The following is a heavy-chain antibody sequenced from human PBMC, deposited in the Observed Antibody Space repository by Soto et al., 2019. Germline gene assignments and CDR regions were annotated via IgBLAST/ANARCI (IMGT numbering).Heavy chain of an antibody. CDR2: INHSGST. J-gene: IGHJ6*03. V-gene: IGHV4-34*01. CDR1: GGSFSGYY. Sequence: QVQLQQWGAGLLKPSETLSLTCAVYGGSFSGYYWSWIHQPPGKGLEWIGEINHSGSTNYNPSLKSRVTISVDTSKNQFSLKLSSVTAADTAVYYCARYGYSSGWYPYYYYYMDVWGKGTTVTVSS. D-gene: IGHD6-19*01. CDR3: ARYGYSSGWYPYYYYYMDV.